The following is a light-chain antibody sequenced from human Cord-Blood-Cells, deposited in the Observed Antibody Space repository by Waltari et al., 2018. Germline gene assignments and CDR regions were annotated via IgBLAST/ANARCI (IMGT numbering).Light chain of an antibody. CDR3: QRTYNFPRT. J-gene: IGKJ1*01. CDR1: QGISSY. V-gene: IGKV1-27*01. CDR2: CAS. Sequence: IQLAQSPSFLSAAARDEVTITCRVSQGISSYLNWYQQKLGKVPKLLIYCASHLQSGVPSRFSGSGSGTDFTLTISSLEAEDAATYYGQRTYNFPRTFGQGTKVEIK.